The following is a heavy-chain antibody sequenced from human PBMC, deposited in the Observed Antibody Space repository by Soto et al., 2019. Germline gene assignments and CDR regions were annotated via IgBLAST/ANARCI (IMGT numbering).Heavy chain of an antibody. CDR1: GFTVSSNY. V-gene: IGHV3-53*01. Sequence: GGSLRLSCAASGFTVSSNYMSWVRQAPGKGLEWVSVIYSGGSTYYADSVKGRFTISRDNSKNTLYLQMNSLRAEDTAVYYCASSYDFWSGYPYGMDVWGQGTTVTVAS. J-gene: IGHJ6*02. CDR2: IYSGGST. CDR3: ASSYDFWSGYPYGMDV. D-gene: IGHD3-3*01.